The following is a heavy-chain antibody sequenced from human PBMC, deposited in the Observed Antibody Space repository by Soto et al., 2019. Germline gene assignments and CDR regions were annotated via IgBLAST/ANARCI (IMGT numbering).Heavy chain of an antibody. Sequence: QVQLVQSGAEVKKPGSSVKVSCKASGGTFSSYAISWVRQAPGQGLEWMGGIIPIFGTANYAQTFQGRVTITADESTSTAYMELSSLRSEDTAVYYWASFVPETATFYYYYGMDVWGQGTTVTVSS. V-gene: IGHV1-69*01. CDR3: ASFVPETATFYYYYGMDV. D-gene: IGHD1-7*01. J-gene: IGHJ6*02. CDR1: GGTFSSYA. CDR2: IIPIFGTA.